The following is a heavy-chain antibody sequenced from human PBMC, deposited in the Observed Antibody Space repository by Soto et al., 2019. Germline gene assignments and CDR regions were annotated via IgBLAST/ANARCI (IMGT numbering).Heavy chain of an antibody. CDR1: GFTFSGYA. D-gene: IGHD1-26*01. Sequence: EVQLVESGGGLVQPGGSLKLSCAASGFTFSGYAMHWVRQASGKGLEWVGRIRSKANGYETAYAVSVRGRFTISRDDSKNTAYLQMNSLKTEDTDGYYCTRGAHLYYYYVMDVWGQGTTVTVSS. CDR2: IRSKANGYET. J-gene: IGHJ6*02. V-gene: IGHV3-73*02. CDR3: TRGAHLYYYYVMDV.